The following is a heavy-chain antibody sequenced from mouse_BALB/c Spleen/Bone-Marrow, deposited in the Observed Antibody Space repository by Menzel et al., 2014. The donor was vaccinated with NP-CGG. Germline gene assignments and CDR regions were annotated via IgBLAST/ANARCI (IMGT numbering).Heavy chain of an antibody. V-gene: IGHV4-1*02. CDR2: INPDSSTI. CDR3: ARAHYYGLFAY. J-gene: IGHJ3*01. CDR1: GFDFSRYW. Sequence: EVKLMESGGGLVQPGGSLKLSCAASGFDFSRYWMSWVRQAPGKGLEWIGEINPDSSTINYTPSLKDKFIISRDNAKNTLYLQMSKVRSEDTALYYCARAHYYGLFAYWGQGTLVTVSA. D-gene: IGHD1-2*01.